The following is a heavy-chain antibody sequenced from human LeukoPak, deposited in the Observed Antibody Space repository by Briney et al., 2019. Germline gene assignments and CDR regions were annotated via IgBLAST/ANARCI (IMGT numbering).Heavy chain of an antibody. CDR2: IYSAGGT. CDR1: GFTVSNNY. CDR3: VRNSGELGA. J-gene: IGHJ5*02. Sequence: HPGGSLRLSCAASGFTVSNNYMSWVRRAAGKGLEWVALIYSAGGTYYADSVKGRFTISRDNSKNTLHLQMNSLRAEDTAVYYCVRNSGELGAWGQGTLVTVSS. D-gene: IGHD2-21*01. V-gene: IGHV3-53*01.